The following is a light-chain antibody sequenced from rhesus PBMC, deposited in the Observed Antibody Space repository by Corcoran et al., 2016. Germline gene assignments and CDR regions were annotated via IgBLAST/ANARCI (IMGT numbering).Light chain of an antibody. Sequence: EIVLAQSPATLPLSPGERATLSCRASQSVSSRLDWYLQKPGQPPRLLIYDAYTRVVGIPARFSGRGVGTDLTLPITSLEPEGVGIYYYQQYDNWPWTFGQGTKVDIK. J-gene: IGKJ1*01. V-gene: IGKV3-17*01. CDR1: QSVSSR. CDR2: DAY. CDR3: QQYDNWPWT.